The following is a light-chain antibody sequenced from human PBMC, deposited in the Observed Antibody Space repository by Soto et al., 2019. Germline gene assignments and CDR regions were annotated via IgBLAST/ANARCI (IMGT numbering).Light chain of an antibody. V-gene: IGKV3-15*01. CDR3: QQYNNWLALT. CDR1: QSVSSN. CDR2: GAS. J-gene: IGKJ4*01. Sequence: EIVMTQSPATLSVSPGERATLSCRASQSVSSNLAWYQQKPGQAPRLLIYGASTRATGIPARFSGSGSGTEFTHTNSSLQSEDFAVYYCQQYNNWLALTFGGGTKVEIK.